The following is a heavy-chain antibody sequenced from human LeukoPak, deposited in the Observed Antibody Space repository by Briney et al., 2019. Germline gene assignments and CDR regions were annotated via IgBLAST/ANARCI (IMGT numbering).Heavy chain of an antibody. V-gene: IGHV3-48*03. J-gene: IGHJ4*02. D-gene: IGHD5-12*01. CDR2: ISSSGSTI. Sequence: GGSLRLSCAASGFTFSSYEMNWVRQAPGKGLEWVSYISSSGSTIYYADSVKGRFTISRDNAKNSLYLQMNSLRAEDTAVYYCAGVGLLRSNELDYWGQGTLVTVSS. CDR1: GFTFSSYE. CDR3: AGVGLLRSNELDY.